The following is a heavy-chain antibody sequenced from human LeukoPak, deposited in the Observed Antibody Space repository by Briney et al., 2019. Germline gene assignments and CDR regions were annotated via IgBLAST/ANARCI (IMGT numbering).Heavy chain of an antibody. V-gene: IGHV5-51*01. Sequence: GESLKISCKGSGYSFTSYWIGWVRRMPGKGLEWMGIIYPGDSDTRYSPFFQGQVTSPADKSSDTAYLQWYRQKASETAMYYCARLGYSRSTSCKTALNWFDPWGQGTLVTVSS. J-gene: IGHJ5*02. CDR1: GYSFTSYW. D-gene: IGHD2-2*01. CDR2: IYPGDSDT. CDR3: ARLGYSRSTSCKTALNWFDP.